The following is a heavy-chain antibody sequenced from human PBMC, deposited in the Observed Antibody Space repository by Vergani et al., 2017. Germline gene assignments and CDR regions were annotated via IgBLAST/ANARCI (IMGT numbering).Heavy chain of an antibody. Sequence: EVQLVESGGDLVQPGGSLRLSCAASGFTFSRYWMHWVRQAPGKGLVWVSRINSDGNRAAYADSVKGRFTISRDNAKNTLYLHMNRLRAEDTAVYYCARVEVAATLIYSYYYMDVWGKGTTVTVSS. D-gene: IGHD6-19*01. J-gene: IGHJ6*03. CDR3: ARVEVAATLIYSYYYMDV. CDR2: INSDGNRA. CDR1: GFTFSRYW. V-gene: IGHV3-74*01.